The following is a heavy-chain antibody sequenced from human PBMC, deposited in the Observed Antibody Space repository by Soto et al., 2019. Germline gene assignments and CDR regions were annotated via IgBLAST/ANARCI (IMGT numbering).Heavy chain of an antibody. Sequence: QVQLVQSGAEVKKPGSSVKVSCKASGGTFSSYAISWVRQAPGQGLEWMGEIIPIFGTANYAQKFQGRVTITADDSTSTAYVELSSLRSEDTAVYYCARDRGPSSGYYPYWFDPWGQGTLVTVSS. J-gene: IGHJ5*02. D-gene: IGHD3-22*01. CDR2: IIPIFGTA. CDR1: GGTFSSYA. V-gene: IGHV1-69*12. CDR3: ARDRGPSSGYYPYWFDP.